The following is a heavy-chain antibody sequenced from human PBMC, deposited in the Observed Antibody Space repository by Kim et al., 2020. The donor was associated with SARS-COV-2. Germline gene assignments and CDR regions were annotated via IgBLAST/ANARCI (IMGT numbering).Heavy chain of an antibody. V-gene: IGHV4-34*01. CDR3: ARGRITIFGVIIQRGGWFDP. CDR1: GGSFSGYY. D-gene: IGHD3-3*01. J-gene: IGHJ5*02. CDR2: INHSGST. Sequence: TLSLTCAVYGGSFSGYYWSWIRQPPGKGLEWIGEINHSGSTNYNPSLKSRVTISVDTSKNQFSLKLSSVTAADTAVYYCARGRITIFGVIIQRGGWFDPWGQGTLVTVSS.